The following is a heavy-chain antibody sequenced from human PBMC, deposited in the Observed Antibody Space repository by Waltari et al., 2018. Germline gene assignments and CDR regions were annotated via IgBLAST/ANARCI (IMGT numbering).Heavy chain of an antibody. CDR3: GKEDSGSYYEYF. D-gene: IGHD1-26*01. CDR2: MSASGSST. CDR1: GFTFRNYA. Sequence: EVQLLESGGGLAQPGGSLRLSCAASGFTFRNYAMTWVRLAPGKGLEWVSSMSASGSSTYYPDSVQGRFTVSRDKSTDTVYLQMNSLRAEDTAVYYCGKEDSGSYYEYFWGQGTLVTVSS. V-gene: IGHV3-23*01. J-gene: IGHJ4*02.